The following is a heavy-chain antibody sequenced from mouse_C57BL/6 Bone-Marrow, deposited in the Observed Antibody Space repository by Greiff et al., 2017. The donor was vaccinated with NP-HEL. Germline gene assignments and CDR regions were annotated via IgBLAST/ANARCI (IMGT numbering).Heavy chain of an antibody. V-gene: IGHV1-69*01. Sequence: QVQLQQPGAELVMPGASVKLSCKASGYTFTSYWMHWVKQRPGQGLEWIGEIDPSDSYTNYNQKFKGKSTLTVDKSSSTAYMQLSRLTSEDSAVYYCARERGDYGSSPFAYWGQGTLVTVSA. CDR3: ARERGDYGSSPFAY. CDR1: GYTFTSYW. J-gene: IGHJ3*01. CDR2: IDPSDSYT. D-gene: IGHD1-1*01.